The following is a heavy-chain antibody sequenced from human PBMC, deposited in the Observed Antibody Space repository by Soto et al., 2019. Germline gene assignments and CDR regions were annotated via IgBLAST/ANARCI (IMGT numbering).Heavy chain of an antibody. CDR1: GGSFSGYY. D-gene: IGHD3-10*01. CDR3: AARKKNYYYGSGSYYNGIWFDP. V-gene: IGHV4-34*01. CDR2: INHSGST. Sequence: PSETLSLTCAVYGGSFSGYYWSWIRQPPWKGLEWIGEINHSGSTNYNPSLKSRVTISVDTSKNQFSLKLSSVTAADTAVYYCAARKKNYYYGSGSYYNGIWFDPWGQGTLVTVSS. J-gene: IGHJ5*02.